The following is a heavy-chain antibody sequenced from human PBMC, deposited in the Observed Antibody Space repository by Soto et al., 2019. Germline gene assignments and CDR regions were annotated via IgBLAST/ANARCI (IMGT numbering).Heavy chain of an antibody. J-gene: IGHJ6*04. D-gene: IGHD6-19*01. CDR3: AKHDAVAVAGTGPEDV. CDR2: ISGSGGST. CDR1: GFTFSSYA. V-gene: IGHV3-23*01. Sequence: GGSLRLSCAASGFTFSSYAMSWVRQAPGKGLEWVSAISGSGGSTYYADSVKGRFTISRDNSKNTLYLQMNSLRAEDTAVYYCAKHDAVAVAGTGPEDVWGKGTTVTVSS.